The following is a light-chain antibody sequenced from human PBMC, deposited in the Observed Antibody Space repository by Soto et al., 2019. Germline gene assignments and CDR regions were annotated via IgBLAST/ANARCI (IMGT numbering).Light chain of an antibody. Sequence: QSVLTQPASVSGSPGQSITISCTGTSSDVGGYNFVSWYQQRPGKAPKLMIYEVSNRPSGVSNRFSGSKSGNTASLTISGLQAEDEADYYCSSYRSSTRVFGGGTKVTVL. CDR3: SSYRSSTRV. CDR1: SSDVGGYNF. J-gene: IGLJ3*02. CDR2: EVS. V-gene: IGLV2-14*01.